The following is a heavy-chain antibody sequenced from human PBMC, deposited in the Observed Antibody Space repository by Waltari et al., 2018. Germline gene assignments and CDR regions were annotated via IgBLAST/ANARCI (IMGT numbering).Heavy chain of an antibody. J-gene: IGHJ4*02. V-gene: IGHV3-23*01. CDR3: ARHMLALGDGDS. CDR1: GFSFKNYA. CDR2: IFAGGST. D-gene: IGHD1-26*01. Sequence: EVQLLEAGGDFVQPGGSPRLSCVASGFSFKNYAMSWVRQAPGKGLAWVFTIFAGGSTYYTDSVGGRFTISRDNSENTLYLQMNSLRPDDTAVYYCARHMLALGDGDSWGQGILVTVSS.